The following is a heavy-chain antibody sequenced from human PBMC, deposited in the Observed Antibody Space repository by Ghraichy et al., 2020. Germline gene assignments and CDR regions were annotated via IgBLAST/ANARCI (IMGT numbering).Heavy chain of an antibody. CDR2: ISAYNGYT. D-gene: IGHD3-22*01. CDR1: GYTFTSYG. V-gene: IGHV1-18*04. J-gene: IGHJ2*01. CDR3: ARVYDSSGYYADWYFDL. Sequence: ASVKVSCKASGYTFTSYGISWMRQAPGQGLEWMGWISAYNGYTNYAQKLQGRVTMATDTSTSTAFMELRSLRSDDTAVYYCARVYDSSGYYADWYFDLWGRGTLVTVSS.